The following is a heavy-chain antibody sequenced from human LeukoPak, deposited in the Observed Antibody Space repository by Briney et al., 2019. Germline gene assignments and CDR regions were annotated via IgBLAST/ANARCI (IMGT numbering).Heavy chain of an antibody. D-gene: IGHD3-10*01. CDR1: GGSISSYY. CDR2: IYYSGST. V-gene: IGHV4-59*01. J-gene: IGHJ4*02. Sequence: PSETLSLTCTVSGGSISSYYWSWIRQPPGKGLEWSGYIYYSGSTNYNPSRKSRVTISVDTSKNQFSLKLSSVTAADTAVYYCASHSLRFGVDYWGQGTLVTVSS. CDR3: ASHSLRFGVDY.